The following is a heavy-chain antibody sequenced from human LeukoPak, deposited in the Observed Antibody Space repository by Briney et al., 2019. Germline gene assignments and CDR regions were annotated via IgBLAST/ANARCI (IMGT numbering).Heavy chain of an antibody. CDR3: ARENVEQLGLDP. CDR1: GYTFTSYD. D-gene: IGHD6-6*01. V-gene: IGHV1-18*01. CDR2: ISAYNGNT. Sequence: SVKVSCKASGYTFTSYDINSVRQATGQGHEWMGWISAYNGNTKYAQKLEGRVTMTTDTSTSTAYMELRSLRSDDTAVYYCARENVEQLGLDPWGQGKLVTVSS. J-gene: IGHJ5*02.